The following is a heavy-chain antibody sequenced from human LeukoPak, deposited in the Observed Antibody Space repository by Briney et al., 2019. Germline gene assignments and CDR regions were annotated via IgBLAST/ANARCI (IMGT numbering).Heavy chain of an antibody. D-gene: IGHD5-18*01. Sequence: GGSLRLSCAASGFTFSSYALSWVRQAPGKGLEWVSAISGSGGTTYYADSVKGRFTISRDNSKNTLYLQMNSLRAEDTALYYCAKGFISYGYWAFDYWGQGTLVTVSS. CDR3: AKGFISYGYWAFDY. J-gene: IGHJ4*02. V-gene: IGHV3-23*01. CDR1: GFTFSSYA. CDR2: ISGSGGTT.